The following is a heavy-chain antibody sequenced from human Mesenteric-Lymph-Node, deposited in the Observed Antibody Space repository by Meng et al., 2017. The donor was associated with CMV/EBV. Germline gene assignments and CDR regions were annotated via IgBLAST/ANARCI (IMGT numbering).Heavy chain of an antibody. CDR1: GFTVSTNY. Sequence: GGSLRLSCAVSGFTVSTNYMSWVRQAPGKGLEWVSLIYSDGGTYYADSVKGRFTISRDISKNTLFLQMSSLRAEDTAVYYCAREAPWHMDVWGQGTMVTVSS. D-gene: IGHD2-21*01. V-gene: IGHV3-53*01. CDR3: AREAPWHMDV. CDR2: IYSDGGT. J-gene: IGHJ3*01.